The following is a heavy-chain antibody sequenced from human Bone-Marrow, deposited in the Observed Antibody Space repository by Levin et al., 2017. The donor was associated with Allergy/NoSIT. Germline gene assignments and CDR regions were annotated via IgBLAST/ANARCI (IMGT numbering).Heavy chain of an antibody. J-gene: IGHJ6*02. CDR2: IKSKTDGGTT. V-gene: IGHV3-15*07. CDR1: GFTFSNAW. Sequence: PGGSLRLSCAASGFTFSNAWMNWVRQAPGKGLEWVGRIKSKTDGGTTDYAAPVKGRFTISRDDSKNTLYLQMNSLKTEDTAVYYCTTDPMWVEYSSSSRLGLYYDGMDVWGQGTTVTVSS. CDR3: TTDPMWVEYSSSSRLGLYYDGMDV. D-gene: IGHD6-6*01.